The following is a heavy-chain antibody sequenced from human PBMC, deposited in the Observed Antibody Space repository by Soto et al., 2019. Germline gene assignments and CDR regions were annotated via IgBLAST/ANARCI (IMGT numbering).Heavy chain of an antibody. J-gene: IGHJ6*03. CDR3: AIGDCVGGTCYSLAGSFYYYLDV. Sequence: EVQLVESGGGLVQPGGSLRLSCAASGFTFSNYWMYWVRQAPGKGLEWVSRINSDGSVSSYADSVKGRLTISRDNVKNTLYLQMDSLRAEDTAVYYCAIGDCVGGTCYSLAGSFYYYLDVWGKGTTVTVFS. CDR1: GFTFSNYW. CDR2: INSDGSVS. V-gene: IGHV3-74*02. D-gene: IGHD2-15*01.